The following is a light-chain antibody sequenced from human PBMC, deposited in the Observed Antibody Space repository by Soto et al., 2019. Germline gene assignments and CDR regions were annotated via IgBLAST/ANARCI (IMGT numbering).Light chain of an antibody. V-gene: IGLV2-14*01. J-gene: IGLJ1*01. Sequence: QSALTQPASVSGSPGQSITISCTGTSSDVGGYDYVSWYQLHPGKAPKLMVFEVNNRPSGVSYRFSGSNSGNTASLTISGLQAEDEADYFCSSYSISTAYLFGTGTKLTVL. CDR1: SSDVGGYDY. CDR2: EVN. CDR3: SSYSISTAYL.